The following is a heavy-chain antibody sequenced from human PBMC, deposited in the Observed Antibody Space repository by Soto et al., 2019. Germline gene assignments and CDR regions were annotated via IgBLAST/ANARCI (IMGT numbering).Heavy chain of an antibody. CDR1: GFTFTSSA. CDR3: AAGGKEWKGPHYYGMDV. D-gene: IGHD3-3*01. V-gene: IGHV1-58*01. J-gene: IGHJ6*02. CDR2: IVVGSGNT. Sequence: QMQLVQSGPEVKKPGTSVKVSCKASGFTFTSSAVQWVRQARGQRLEWIGWIVVGSGNTNYAQKFQERVTITRDMSTSTAYMELSSLRSEDTAVYYCAAGGKEWKGPHYYGMDVWGQGTTVTVSS.